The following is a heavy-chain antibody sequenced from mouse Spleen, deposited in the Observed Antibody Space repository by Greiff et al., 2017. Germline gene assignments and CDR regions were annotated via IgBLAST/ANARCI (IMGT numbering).Heavy chain of an antibody. CDR3: AKKYGNYEWYFDV. CDR1: GFTFSDYG. D-gene: IGHD2-10*02. CDR2: ISSGSSTI. Sequence: EVKLQESGGGLVKPGGSLKLSCAASGFTFSDYGMHWVRQAPEKGLEWVAYISSGSSTIYYADTVKGRFTISRDNAKNTLFLQMTSLRSEDTAMYYCAKKYGNYEWYFDVWGAGTTVTVSS. J-gene: IGHJ1*01. V-gene: IGHV5-17*01.